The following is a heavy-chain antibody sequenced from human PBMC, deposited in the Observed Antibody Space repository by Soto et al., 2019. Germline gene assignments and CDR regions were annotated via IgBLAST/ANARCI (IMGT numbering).Heavy chain of an antibody. J-gene: IGHJ4*02. D-gene: IGHD3-22*01. CDR1: GFTFSSYW. Sequence: PGGSLRLSCAASGFTFSSYWMHWVRQVRGKGLVWVSRISGDGSTTSYADSVRGRFTISRDNAKNTLYLQMNSLRAEDTALYYCTRPRYDGSGTPFDHWGQGALVTVSS. V-gene: IGHV3-74*01. CDR2: ISGDGSTT. CDR3: TRPRYDGSGTPFDH.